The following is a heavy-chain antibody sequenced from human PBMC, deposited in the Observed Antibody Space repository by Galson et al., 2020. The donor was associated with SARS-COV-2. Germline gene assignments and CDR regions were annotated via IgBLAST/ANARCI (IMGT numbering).Heavy chain of an antibody. Sequence: TGGSLRLSCAASGFTFSTYSMNWVRQAPGKGLEWVSFISSSSSYIYYADSVKGRFTISRDNAKNSLYLQMNSLRAEDTAVYYCARAQLRTIFGVVTEALDALDFRGQGTMVTVSS. J-gene: IGHJ3*01. CDR2: ISSSSSYI. D-gene: IGHD3-3*01. V-gene: IGHV3-21*01. CDR1: GFTFSTYS. CDR3: ARAQLRTIFGVVTEALDALDF.